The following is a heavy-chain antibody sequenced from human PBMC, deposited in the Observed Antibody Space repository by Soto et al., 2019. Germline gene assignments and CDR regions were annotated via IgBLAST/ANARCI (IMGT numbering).Heavy chain of an antibody. Sequence: PSETLSLTCSVPGGSVRSGSYYGIWIRQHPGRGLEWIGYIYYTGNTYYNPSLKSRLAISVDTSKDQFSLKLTSVTAADTAVYYCARDGEINYYDSSGYYSDYWGQGTLVTVSS. CDR2: IYYTGNT. D-gene: IGHD3-22*01. J-gene: IGHJ4*02. CDR1: GGSVRSGSYY. V-gene: IGHV4-31*03. CDR3: ARDGEINYYDSSGYYSDY.